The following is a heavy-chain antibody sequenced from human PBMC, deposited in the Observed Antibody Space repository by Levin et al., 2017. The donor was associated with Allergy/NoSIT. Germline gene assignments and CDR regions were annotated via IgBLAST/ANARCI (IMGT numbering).Heavy chain of an antibody. D-gene: IGHD3-16*01. Sequence: GESLKISCEASGFTFRDSGMHWVRQAPGKGLEWVAVIRNDAITTSYADSVKGRFTISRDDSKNTLFLQMNSLRTEDTAEYYCARDASPWTHLGEYYFEYWGQGTLVTVSS. CDR2: IRNDAITT. CDR3: ARDASPWTHLGEYYFEY. CDR1: GFTFRDSG. J-gene: IGHJ4*02. V-gene: IGHV3-33*01.